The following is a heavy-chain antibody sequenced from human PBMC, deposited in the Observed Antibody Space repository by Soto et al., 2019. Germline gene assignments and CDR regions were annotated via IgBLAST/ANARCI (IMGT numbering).Heavy chain of an antibody. V-gene: IGHV3-23*01. J-gene: IGHJ3*02. CDR3: AKGGYYSLFDI. D-gene: IGHD3-16*01. CDR2: ISGSGGRT. CDR1: GLPFSSYA. Sequence: GSLRLSCVASGLPFSSYAMSWVRQTPGKGLEWVSGISGSGGRTYYADSVKGRFTISRDNSNNTLSLQMHILRVEDTAVYFCAKGGYYSLFDIWGQGTVVTVSS.